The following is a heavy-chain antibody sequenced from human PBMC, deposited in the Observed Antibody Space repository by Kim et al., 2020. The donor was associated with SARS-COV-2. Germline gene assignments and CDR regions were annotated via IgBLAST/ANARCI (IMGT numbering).Heavy chain of an antibody. D-gene: IGHD6-19*01. Sequence: GGSLRLSCAASGFTFSNARMSWVRQAPGKGLEWVGRIKSKTDGGTTDYAAPVKGRFTISRDDSKNTLYLQMNSLKTEDTAVYYCTTEQWLVPGRFDYWGQGTLVTVSS. CDR1: GFTFSNAR. V-gene: IGHV3-15*01. CDR2: IKSKTDGGTT. J-gene: IGHJ4*02. CDR3: TTEQWLVPGRFDY.